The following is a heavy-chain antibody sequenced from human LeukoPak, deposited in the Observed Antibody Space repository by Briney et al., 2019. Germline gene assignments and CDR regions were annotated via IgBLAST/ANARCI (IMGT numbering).Heavy chain of an antibody. CDR3: ARRWELYYFDY. Sequence: GESLKISCRVSGYSFTTYWIGWVRQMPGEGLEWMGIIYPGDSDTRYSPSFQGQVTISADKSISTAYLQWSSLKASDTAMYYCARRWELYYFDYWGQGTLVTVSS. CDR1: GYSFTTYW. CDR2: IYPGDSDT. J-gene: IGHJ4*02. D-gene: IGHD1-26*01. V-gene: IGHV5-51*01.